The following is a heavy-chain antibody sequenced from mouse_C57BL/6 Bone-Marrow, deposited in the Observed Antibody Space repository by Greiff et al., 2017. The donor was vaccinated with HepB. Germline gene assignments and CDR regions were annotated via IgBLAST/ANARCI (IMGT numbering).Heavy chain of an antibody. V-gene: IGHV6-3*01. CDR3: TDYGSSFDY. CDR1: GFTFSNYW. CDR2: IRLKSDNYAT. D-gene: IGHD1-1*01. J-gene: IGHJ2*01. Sequence: EVKLLESGGGLVQPGGSMKLSCVASGFTFSNYWMNWVRQSPEKGLEWVAQIRLKSDNYATHYAESVKGRFTISRDDSKSSVNLQMNNLRAEDTGIYYCTDYGSSFDYWGQGTTLTVSS.